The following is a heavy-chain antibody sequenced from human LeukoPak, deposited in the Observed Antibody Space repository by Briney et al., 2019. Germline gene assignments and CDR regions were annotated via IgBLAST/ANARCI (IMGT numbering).Heavy chain of an antibody. V-gene: IGHV3-21*01. CDR1: GSTFSSYS. CDR3: ARDSSIAARRGFDY. J-gene: IGHJ4*02. Sequence: MPGGSLRLSCAASGSTFSSYSMNWVRQAPGKGLEWVSSISSSSSYIYYADSVKGRFTISRDNAKNSLYLQMNSLRAEDTAVYYCARDSSIAARRGFDYWGQGTLVTVSS. D-gene: IGHD6-6*01. CDR2: ISSSSSYI.